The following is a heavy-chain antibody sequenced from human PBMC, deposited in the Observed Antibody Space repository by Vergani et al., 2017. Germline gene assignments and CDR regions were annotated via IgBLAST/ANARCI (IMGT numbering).Heavy chain of an antibody. D-gene: IGHD2-2*02. V-gene: IGHV3-33*01. Sequence: QVQLVESGGGVVQPGGSLRLSCVASRSTFKTYGMHWVRQAPGKGLEWVGLIYYDGSNAYYADSVKGRFTISRDNSKNTLYMQMSSLRAEDTAVYYCARDQVPAAIRLNVGNYMDVWGKGTTVIVSS. CDR3: ARDQVPAAIRLNVGNYMDV. CDR1: RSTFKTYG. CDR2: IYYDGSNA. J-gene: IGHJ6*03.